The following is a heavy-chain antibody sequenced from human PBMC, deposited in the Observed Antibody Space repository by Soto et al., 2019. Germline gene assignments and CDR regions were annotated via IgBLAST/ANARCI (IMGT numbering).Heavy chain of an antibody. V-gene: IGHV4-59*01. Sequence: SETLSLTCTVSGGSISSYYWSWIRQPPGKGLEWIGYIYYSGSTNYNPSLKSRVTISVDTSKNQFSLKLSSVTAADTAVYYCAREMTGGDYRPAYFQHSGQGTLVIVSS. D-gene: IGHD4-17*01. J-gene: IGHJ1*01. CDR1: GGSISSYY. CDR3: AREMTGGDYRPAYFQH. CDR2: IYYSGST.